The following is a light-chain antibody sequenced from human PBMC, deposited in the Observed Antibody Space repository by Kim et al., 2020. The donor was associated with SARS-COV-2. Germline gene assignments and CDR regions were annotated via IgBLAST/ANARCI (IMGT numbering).Light chain of an antibody. CDR3: CSYAGTFTWV. V-gene: IGLV2-11*03. CDR2: DVN. Sequence: SATISCTRTSDAVGDYDLVSWYQQPPGKAPKPIFCDVNMRPSGVPERFSGSKSGNTASLTISGLQAEDEADYYCCSYAGTFTWVFGGGTQLTVL. CDR1: SDAVGDYDL. J-gene: IGLJ3*02.